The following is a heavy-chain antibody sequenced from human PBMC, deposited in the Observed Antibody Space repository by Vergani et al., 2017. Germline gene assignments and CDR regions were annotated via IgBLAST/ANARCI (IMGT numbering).Heavy chain of an antibody. CDR2: IYYSGST. Sequence: QLQLQESGPGLVKPSETLSLTCTVSGGSISSSSYYWGWIRQPPGKGLEWIGSIYYSGSTYYNPSLKSRVTMSVDTSKNQFSLKLSSVTAADTAVYYCARGIFGVVTATSYYYYYMDVWGKGTTVTVSS. CDR1: GGSISSSSYY. D-gene: IGHD3-3*01. V-gene: IGHV4-39*07. J-gene: IGHJ6*03. CDR3: ARGIFGVVTATSYYYYYMDV.